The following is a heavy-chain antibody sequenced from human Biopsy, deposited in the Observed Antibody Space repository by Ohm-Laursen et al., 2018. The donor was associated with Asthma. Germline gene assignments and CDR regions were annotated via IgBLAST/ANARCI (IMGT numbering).Heavy chain of an antibody. J-gene: IGHJ6*02. Sequence: GTLSLTCAVSGGSVSTGSYYWSWIRQPPGKGLEWLGYIYFNGRDNYNPSLKSRVTISVDTSKNQFSLRLNSVTAADTAVYYCARGPNYHGSGRAPIGMDVWGQGTTVTVSS. CDR1: GGSVSTGSYY. V-gene: IGHV4-61*01. D-gene: IGHD3-10*01. CDR2: IYFNGRD. CDR3: ARGPNYHGSGRAPIGMDV.